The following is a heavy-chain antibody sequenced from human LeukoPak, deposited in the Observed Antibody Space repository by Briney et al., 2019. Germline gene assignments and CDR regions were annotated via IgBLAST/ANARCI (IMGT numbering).Heavy chain of an antibody. CDR2: INPSGGST. V-gene: IGHV1-46*01. D-gene: IGHD2-21*02. CDR3: ARSRLRDDAFDI. Sequence: ASVKVSCKASGYTFINYYLHWVRQAPGHGLEWMAIINPSGGSTSYAQKFQGRVTMTRDTSTSAVYMELSSRRSEDTAVYYCARSRLRDDAFDIWGQGTMVTVSS. J-gene: IGHJ3*02. CDR1: GYTFINYY.